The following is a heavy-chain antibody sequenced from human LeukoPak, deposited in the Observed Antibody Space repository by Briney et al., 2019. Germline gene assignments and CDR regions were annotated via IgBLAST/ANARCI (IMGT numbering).Heavy chain of an antibody. J-gene: IGHJ4*02. Sequence: ASVKVSCKASGYTFTSYDINWVRQATGQGLEWMGWMNPNSGNTGYAQKFQGRVTMTRNTSISTAYVELSSLRSEDTAVYYCGRAPMITFGGVIVEFDYWGQGTLVTVSS. D-gene: IGHD3-16*02. CDR3: GRAPMITFGGVIVEFDY. CDR2: MNPNSGNT. CDR1: GYTFTSYD. V-gene: IGHV1-8*01.